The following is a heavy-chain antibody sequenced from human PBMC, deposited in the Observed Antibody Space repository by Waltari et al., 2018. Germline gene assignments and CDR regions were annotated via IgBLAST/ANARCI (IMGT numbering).Heavy chain of an antibody. J-gene: IGHJ4*02. CDR1: ECLFSNFW. Sequence: EVQLVESGGGLVQPGGSLRLSCAAPECLFSNFWMTWVRQAPGKGLEWVANINEDGSEKNYVDSVKGRFTISRDNAKNSLYLQMNSLRPEDTAVYYCASGGHVDYCGQGTLVTVSS. CDR2: INEDGSEK. V-gene: IGHV3-7*01. CDR3: ASGGHVDY.